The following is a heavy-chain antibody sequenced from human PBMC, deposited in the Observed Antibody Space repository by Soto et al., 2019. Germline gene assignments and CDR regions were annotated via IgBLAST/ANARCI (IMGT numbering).Heavy chain of an antibody. CDR3: ATGLNWGSLVFDL. CDR1: GITLNNAW. CDR2: IKSKTNGGTA. V-gene: IGHV3-15*01. Sequence: PGASLRLSSATSGITLNNAWMSWVRQAPGKGLEWVGRIKSKTNGGTADYAAPLKGRFTISRDDSKNTVYLQMSSLKGEDTAVYYCATGLNWGSLVFDLWGQGT. J-gene: IGHJ4*02. D-gene: IGHD3-16*01.